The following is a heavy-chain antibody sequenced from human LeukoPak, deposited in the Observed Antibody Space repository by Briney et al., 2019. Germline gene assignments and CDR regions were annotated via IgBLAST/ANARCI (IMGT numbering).Heavy chain of an antibody. Sequence: SETLSLTCIVSGDSISSYYWSWIRQPAGKGLECIGRIYTSGSTNYNPSLKSRVTMSIDTSKNQFSLKLSSVTAANTAVYYCASLRERSYYARGFDYWGQGTLVTVSS. CDR2: IYTSGST. D-gene: IGHD1-26*01. V-gene: IGHV4-4*07. J-gene: IGHJ4*02. CDR1: GDSISSYY. CDR3: ASLRERSYYARGFDY.